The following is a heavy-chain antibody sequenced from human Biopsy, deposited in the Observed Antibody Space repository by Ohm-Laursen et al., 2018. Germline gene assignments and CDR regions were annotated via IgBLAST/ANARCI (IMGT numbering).Heavy chain of an antibody. CDR1: GGSVSSNVAY. CDR3: ARHPTGFWFDP. V-gene: IGHV4-39*01. J-gene: IGHJ5*02. Sequence: GTLSLTCTVSGGSVSSNVAYWAWIRQPPGKGLESIGSIFYSGITYYNPSLKSRVTISVVTSKNQFSLNLTSVTAADTAVYYCARHPTGFWFDPWGQGTLVIVSS. CDR2: IFYSGIT.